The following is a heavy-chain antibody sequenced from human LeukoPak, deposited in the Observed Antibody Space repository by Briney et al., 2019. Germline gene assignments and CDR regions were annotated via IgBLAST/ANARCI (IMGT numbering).Heavy chain of an antibody. D-gene: IGHD3-10*01. J-gene: IGHJ4*02. CDR1: GGSISSSSYY. CDR3: ARLDGGSAYSTF. V-gene: IGHV4-39*01. CDR2: IYYSGST. Sequence: SETLSLTCTVSGGSISSSSYYWGWIRQPPGKGLEWIGSIYYSGSTYYNPSLKSRVTISVDTSKNQFSLKLSSVTAADTAVYYCARLDGGSAYSTFWGQGTLVTVSS.